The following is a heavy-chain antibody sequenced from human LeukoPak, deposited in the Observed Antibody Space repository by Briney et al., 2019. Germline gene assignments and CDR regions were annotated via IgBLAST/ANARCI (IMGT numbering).Heavy chain of an antibody. Sequence: ASVKVSCKASGGTFSSYAISWLRQAPGQGLEWMGIINPSGGSTSYAQKFQGRVTMTRDTSTSTVYMELSSLRSEDTAVYYCARGIVGALNWYFDLWGRGTLVTVSS. V-gene: IGHV1-46*01. CDR1: GGTFSSYA. J-gene: IGHJ2*01. D-gene: IGHD1-26*01. CDR3: ARGIVGALNWYFDL. CDR2: INPSGGST.